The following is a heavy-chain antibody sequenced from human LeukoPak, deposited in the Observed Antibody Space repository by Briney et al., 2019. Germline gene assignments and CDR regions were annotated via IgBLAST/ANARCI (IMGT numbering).Heavy chain of an antibody. J-gene: IGHJ3*02. V-gene: IGHV4-61*02. CDR2: IYTSGST. CDR3: ARYCSGGSRSDAFDI. CDR1: GGSISSGSYY. Sequence: PSRTLSLTCTISGGSISSGSYYWSWIRQPAGKGLEWIGRIYTSGSTNYNPSLKSRVTISVDTSKNQFSLKLSSVTAADTAVYYCARYCSGGSRSDAFDIWGQGTMVTVSS. D-gene: IGHD2-15*01.